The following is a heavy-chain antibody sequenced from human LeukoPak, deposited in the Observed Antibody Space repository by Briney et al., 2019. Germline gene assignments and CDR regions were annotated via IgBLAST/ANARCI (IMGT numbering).Heavy chain of an antibody. Sequence: SETLSLTCTVSGGSISSGGYYWSWNRQHPGKGLEWIGYIYYSGSTYYNPSLKSRVTISVDTSKNQLSLKLSSVTAADTAVYYCARAGRYYYGSGSYERGVDPWGQGTLVTVPS. CDR1: GGSISSGGYY. CDR2: IYYSGST. J-gene: IGHJ5*02. V-gene: IGHV4-31*03. CDR3: ARAGRYYYGSGSYERGVDP. D-gene: IGHD3-10*01.